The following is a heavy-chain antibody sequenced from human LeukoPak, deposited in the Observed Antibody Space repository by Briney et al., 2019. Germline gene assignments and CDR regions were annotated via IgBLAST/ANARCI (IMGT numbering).Heavy chain of an antibody. CDR1: GGTISSYY. J-gene: IGHJ4*02. CDR2: IHSSGST. D-gene: IGHD6-19*01. V-gene: IGHV4-59*08. CDR3: ARWYSSGWAFDY. Sequence: SETLSLTCTVSGGTISSYYWNWIRQPPGKGLEWIGYIHSSGSTKYNPSLKSRVTISVDTSKNQFSLKLSAVTAADRAVYYCARWYSSGWAFDYWGQGTLVTDSS.